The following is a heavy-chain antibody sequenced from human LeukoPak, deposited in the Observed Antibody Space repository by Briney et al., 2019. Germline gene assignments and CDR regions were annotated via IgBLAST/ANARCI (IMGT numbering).Heavy chain of an antibody. J-gene: IGHJ5*02. CDR2: IYSGGST. CDR1: GFTVSSNY. CDR3: ARDRSGGSYDP. D-gene: IGHD1-26*01. V-gene: IGHV3-66*02. Sequence: GGSLRLSCAASGFTVSSNYMSWVRQAPGKGPEWVSVIYSGGSTYYADSVKGRFTISRDNSKNTLYLQMNSLRAEDTAVYYCARDRSGGSYDPWGQGTLVTVSS.